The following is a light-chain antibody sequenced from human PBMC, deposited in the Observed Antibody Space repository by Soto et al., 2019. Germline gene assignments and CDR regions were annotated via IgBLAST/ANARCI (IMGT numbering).Light chain of an antibody. V-gene: IGKV3-20*01. CDR2: GAS. J-gene: IGKJ5*01. CDR1: QSVSGNS. Sequence: EIVLTQFPVTLSLSPGERATLFCRASQSVSGNSVAWYQQKPGHAPRLLISGASSRATSIPDRFSGSGSGTDFTLTINRLEPEDFAVYYCQQYGDSSITFGQGTRLEIK. CDR3: QQYGDSSIT.